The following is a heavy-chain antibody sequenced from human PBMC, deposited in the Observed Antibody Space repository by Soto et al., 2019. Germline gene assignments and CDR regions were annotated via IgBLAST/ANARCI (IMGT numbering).Heavy chain of an antibody. V-gene: IGHV1-2*02. CDR2: FNTQAGGT. Sequence: ASVKVSCNASGYPFSGYYMHWERQAPGQGLGWMGWFNTQAGGTSHAQRFQGRVTMTRDMSMNTAYKELSRLISDDTAVYYCARDHGNSWLRNFDYRGHGTLVTVS. J-gene: IGHJ4*01. D-gene: IGHD6-13*01. CDR3: ARDHGNSWLRNFDY. CDR1: GYPFSGYY.